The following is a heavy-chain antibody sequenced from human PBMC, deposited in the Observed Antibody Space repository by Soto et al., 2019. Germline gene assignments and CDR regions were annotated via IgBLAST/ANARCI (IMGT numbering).Heavy chain of an antibody. Sequence: PGGAVRLSCAASVFTFSDYYMSWIRQAPGKGLEWVSYISSSSYTNYADSVKGRFTISRDNAKNSLYLQMNSLRAEDTAVYYCARRSSGWYYFDYWGQGTLVTVSS. D-gene: IGHD6-19*01. CDR2: ISSSSYT. J-gene: IGHJ4*02. CDR1: VFTFSDYY. V-gene: IGHV3-11*06. CDR3: ARRSSGWYYFDY.